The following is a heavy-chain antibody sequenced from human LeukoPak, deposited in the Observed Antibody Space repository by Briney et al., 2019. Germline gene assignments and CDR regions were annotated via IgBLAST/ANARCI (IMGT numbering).Heavy chain of an antibody. Sequence: SETLSLTCAVYGGSFSGYYWSWIRQPPGKGLEWIGEINHSGSTNYNPSLKSRVTISVDTSKNQFSLKLSSVTAADTAVYYCARDIVVVPAATPHYYYYYGMDVWGQGTTVTVSS. CDR3: ARDIVVVPAATPHYYYYYGMDV. D-gene: IGHD2-2*01. CDR1: GGSFSGYY. J-gene: IGHJ6*02. V-gene: IGHV4-34*01. CDR2: INHSGST.